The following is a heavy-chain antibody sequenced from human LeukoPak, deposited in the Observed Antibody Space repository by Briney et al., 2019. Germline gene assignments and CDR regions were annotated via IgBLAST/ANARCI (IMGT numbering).Heavy chain of an antibody. CDR3: AIFDFLFGEIDNWFDP. Sequence: GESLKISCKGSGYSFTNYWIGWVRQMPGKGLELMGIIYPGDSDTRYSPSFQGQVTISADKSISTAYLQWSSLKASDTAMYYCAIFDFLFGEIDNWFDPWGQGTLVTVSS. CDR1: GYSFTNYW. CDR2: IYPGDSDT. V-gene: IGHV5-51*01. D-gene: IGHD3-16*01. J-gene: IGHJ5*02.